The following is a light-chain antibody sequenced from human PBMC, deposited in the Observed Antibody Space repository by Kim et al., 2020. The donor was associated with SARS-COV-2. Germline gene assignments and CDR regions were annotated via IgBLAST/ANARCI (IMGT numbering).Light chain of an antibody. Sequence: DIQMTQSPSSLSASVGDRVTITCRASQHISSWLAWYQQKPEKAPKSLIYAASNLQSGVPSRFSGSGFGTDFTLTISSLQPEDFATYYCQQYSGYPPTFGGGTKEDIK. V-gene: IGKV1D-16*01. J-gene: IGKJ4*01. CDR2: AAS. CDR3: QQYSGYPPT. CDR1: QHISSW.